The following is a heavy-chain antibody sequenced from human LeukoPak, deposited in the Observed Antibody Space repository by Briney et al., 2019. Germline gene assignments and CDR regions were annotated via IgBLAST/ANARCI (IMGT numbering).Heavy chain of an antibody. D-gene: IGHD3-22*01. CDR2: IIPIFVTA. CDR3: AVTRAPGNYYDSSGPNNWFDP. CDR1: GGTFSSYA. Sequence: GSSVKVSCKASGGTFSSYAISWVRQAPGQGLEWMGRIIPIFVTANYAQKFQGRVTITADESTSTAYMELSSLRSEDTAVYYCAVTRAPGNYYDSSGPNNWFDPWGQGTLVTVSS. V-gene: IGHV1-69*15. J-gene: IGHJ5*02.